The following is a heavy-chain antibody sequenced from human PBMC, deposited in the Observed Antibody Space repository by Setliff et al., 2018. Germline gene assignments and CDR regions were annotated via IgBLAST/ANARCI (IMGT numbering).Heavy chain of an antibody. CDR2: IYYTAST. CDR1: GGSISSSAHY. CDR3: ARDMGQPYYFES. J-gene: IGHJ4*02. D-gene: IGHD1-1*01. Sequence: KPSETLSLTCTVSGGSISSSAHYWGWIRQPPGQGLEWIGSIYYTASTYYNPSLKSLVTMSVDTSKRQFSLKLGSATAAATAVYSCARDMGQPYYFESWGLGTLVTVSS. V-gene: IGHV4-39*07.